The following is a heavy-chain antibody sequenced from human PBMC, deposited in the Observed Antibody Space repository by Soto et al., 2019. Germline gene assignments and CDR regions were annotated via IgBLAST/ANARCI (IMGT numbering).Heavy chain of an antibody. CDR2: IIPIFGTA. CDR1: GGTFSSYA. Sequence: SVKVSCKASGGTFSSYAISWVRQAPGQGLEWMGGIIPIFGTANYAQKFQGRVTITRDTSASTAYMELSSLRSEDTAVYYCARERARYSGGFFDYWGQGTLVTVSS. V-gene: IGHV1-69*05. D-gene: IGHD6-19*01. CDR3: ARERARYSGGFFDY. J-gene: IGHJ4*02.